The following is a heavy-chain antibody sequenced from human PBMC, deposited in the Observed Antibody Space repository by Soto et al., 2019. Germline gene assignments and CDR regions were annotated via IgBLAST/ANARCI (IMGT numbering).Heavy chain of an antibody. CDR3: ARDPGVNWA. J-gene: IGHJ6*04. CDR1: GFTVSNNY. V-gene: IGHV3-66*01. CDR2: MYSGGGT. Sequence: EVQLVESGGGLVQPGGSLRLCCVASGFTVSNNYMTWVRQAPGKGLEWVSNMYSGGGTYYTDSVKGRFTISRDSPSNTXXXXXXXXXXXXXXXXXYARDPGVNWAWGKGTTVTVSS. D-gene: IGHD3-16*01.